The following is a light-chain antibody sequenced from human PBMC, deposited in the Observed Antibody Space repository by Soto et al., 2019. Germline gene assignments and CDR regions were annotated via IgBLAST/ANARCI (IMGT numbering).Light chain of an antibody. J-gene: IGKJ2*01. V-gene: IGKV3-20*01. Sequence: EIVLTQSPGTLSLSPGERATLSCRASQSVSSSYLAWYQQKPGQPPRLLIYGASSRATGIPDRFSGSGSGTDFTLTISRLEPEDFAVYYCQQYVSSQYTFGQGTKLEIK. CDR3: QQYVSSQYT. CDR2: GAS. CDR1: QSVSSSY.